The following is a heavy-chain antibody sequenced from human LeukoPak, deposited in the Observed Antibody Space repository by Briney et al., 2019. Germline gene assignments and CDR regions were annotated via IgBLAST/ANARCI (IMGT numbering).Heavy chain of an antibody. CDR2: IKQDGSEK. CDR1: GFTFSSSSW. CDR3: ARAHF. J-gene: IGHJ4*02. V-gene: IGHV3-7*04. Sequence: GGSLRLSCAVSGFTFSSSSWMSWVRQAPGKGLEWVASIKQDGSEKYYVDSVRGRLTISRDNAKSSLYLQMNSLRAEDTAVYYCARAHFWGQGTLVTVSS.